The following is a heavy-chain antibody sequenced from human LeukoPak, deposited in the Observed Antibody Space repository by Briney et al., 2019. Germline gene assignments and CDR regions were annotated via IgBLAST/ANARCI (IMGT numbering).Heavy chain of an antibody. CDR1: GFTFSTYG. CDR3: AKDSTNWFFDY. Sequence: GGSLRLSCAASGFTFSTYGMHWVRQAPGKGLEWVAYIHYDGSNKWYADSVKGRFTISRDDSKNTLYLQMNSLRPEDTAVFSCAKDSTNWFFDYWGQGTLVTVSS. V-gene: IGHV3-30*02. CDR2: IHYDGSNK. J-gene: IGHJ4*02. D-gene: IGHD6-13*01.